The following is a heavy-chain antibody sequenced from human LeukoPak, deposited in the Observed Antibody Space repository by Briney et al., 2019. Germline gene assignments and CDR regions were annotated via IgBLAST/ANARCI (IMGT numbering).Heavy chain of an antibody. V-gene: IGHV4-39*01. Sequence: PSETLSLTCTVSGGSISSSSYYWGWIRQPPGKGLEWIGSINYSGSTYYNPSLKSRVTISVDTSKNQFSLKLSSVTAADTAVYYCARRGLAAADDYWGQGTLVTVSS. CDR1: GGSISSSSYY. CDR3: ARRGLAAADDY. CDR2: INYSGST. D-gene: IGHD6-13*01. J-gene: IGHJ4*02.